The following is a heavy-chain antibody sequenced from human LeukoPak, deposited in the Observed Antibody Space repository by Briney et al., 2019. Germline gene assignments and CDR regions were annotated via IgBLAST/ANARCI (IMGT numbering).Heavy chain of an antibody. D-gene: IGHD1-26*01. J-gene: IGHJ3*02. Sequence: GGSLRLSCAASGFTFSSYWMHWVRQAPGKGLVWVSRINSDGSSTSYADSVKGRFTISRDNAKDTLYLQMNSLRAEDTAVYYCARDYRSDAFDIWGQGTMVTVSS. CDR3: ARDYRSDAFDI. CDR2: INSDGSST. V-gene: IGHV3-74*01. CDR1: GFTFSSYW.